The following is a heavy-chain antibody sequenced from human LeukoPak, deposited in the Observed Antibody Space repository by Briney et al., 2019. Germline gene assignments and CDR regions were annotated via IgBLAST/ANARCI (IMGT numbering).Heavy chain of an antibody. CDR2: INPDNGGT. CDR1: RYTFTDYY. CDR3: TREARVGNWFDP. J-gene: IGHJ5*02. D-gene: IGHD2-2*01. V-gene: IGHV1-2*02. Sequence: ASVKVSCRASRYTFTDYYIHWVRQAPGQGLEWMGWINPDNGGTNYAQKFQGRVTMTRDTSIRTVYMDLSRLRSDDTAVFYCTREARVGNWFDPWGQGTQVTVSS.